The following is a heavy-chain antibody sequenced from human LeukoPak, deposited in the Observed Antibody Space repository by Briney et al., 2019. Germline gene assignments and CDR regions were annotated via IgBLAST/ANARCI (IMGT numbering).Heavy chain of an antibody. CDR3: ARARGVRDGYNYYYYMDV. Sequence: PSETLSLTCTVSGGSISNYYWNWIRQPPGKGLEWIGYIYYSGSTNYNPSLKSRVTISVDTSKNQFSLKLSSVTAADTAVYYCARARGVRDGYNYYYYMDVWGKGTTVTVSS. J-gene: IGHJ6*03. CDR1: GGSISNYY. CDR2: IYYSGST. V-gene: IGHV4-59*01. D-gene: IGHD5-24*01.